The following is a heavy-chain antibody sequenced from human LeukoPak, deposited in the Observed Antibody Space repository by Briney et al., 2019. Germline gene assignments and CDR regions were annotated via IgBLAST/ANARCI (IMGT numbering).Heavy chain of an antibody. D-gene: IGHD3-3*01. CDR2: INWNGGST. J-gene: IGHJ6*04. CDR1: GFAFDDYG. V-gene: IGHV3-20*04. CDR3: ARIVDFWSTTDV. Sequence: GGSLRLSCAASGFAFDDYGMSWVRQAPGKGLEWVSGINWNGGSTGYADSVKGRFTISRDNAKNSLYLQMNSLRAEDTALYYCARIVDFWSTTDVWGKGTTVTVSS.